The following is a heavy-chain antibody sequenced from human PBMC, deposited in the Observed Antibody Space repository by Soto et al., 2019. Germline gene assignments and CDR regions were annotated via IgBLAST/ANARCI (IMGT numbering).Heavy chain of an antibody. CDR2: IYYSGST. CDR3: ARTQYSYYGMDV. V-gene: IGHV4-61*01. Sequence: SETLSLTCTVSGVSVSSRNYYWSWIRQPPGKGLEWIGYIYYSGSTNYNPSLKSRVTISVDTSKNQFSLKLSSVTAADTAVYYCARTQYSYYGMDVWGQGTTVTVSS. J-gene: IGHJ6*02. CDR1: GVSVSSRNYY.